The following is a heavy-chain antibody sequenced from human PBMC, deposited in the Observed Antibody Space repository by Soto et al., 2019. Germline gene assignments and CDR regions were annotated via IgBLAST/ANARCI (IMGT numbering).Heavy chain of an antibody. CDR3: AKYSTYYYNTLPRAYFDS. D-gene: IGHD3-22*01. Sequence: WGPMRLSNAAFGFPFYNHGMNWVRQAPSKSLEWVALISFDGTTKLYADSVKGRFTISRDNSKNTLFLQMNGLRVEDTAVYSCAKYSTYYYNTLPRAYFDSWGQGTPVTVSS. CDR2: ISFDGTTK. J-gene: IGHJ4*02. CDR1: GFPFYNHG. V-gene: IGHV3-30*18.